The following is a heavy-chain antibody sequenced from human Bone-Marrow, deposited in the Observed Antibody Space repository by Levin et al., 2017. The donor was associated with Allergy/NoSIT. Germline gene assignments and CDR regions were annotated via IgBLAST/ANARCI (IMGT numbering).Heavy chain of an antibody. J-gene: IGHJ3*01. CDR2: VGRGGDT. CDR3: VREGHTSGRSPAFDL. D-gene: IGHD6-19*01. CDR1: GFTLTPYN. V-gene: IGHV3-64D*06. Sequence: PGGSLRLSCSASGFTLTPYNMFWVRLTPGQRLEYVSKVGRGGDTFYVDSAKGRFTVSRDNSKNTVWLQMTSLRPEDTAMFYCVREGHTSGRSPAFDLWGQGTMVTVSS.